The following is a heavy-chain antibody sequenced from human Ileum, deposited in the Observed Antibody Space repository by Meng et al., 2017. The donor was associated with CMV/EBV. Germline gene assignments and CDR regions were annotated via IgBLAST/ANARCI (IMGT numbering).Heavy chain of an antibody. CDR2: IYYSGST. V-gene: IGHV4-39*01. J-gene: IGHJ4*02. Sequence: GSISSSSYYWGWIRQPPGKGLEWIGSIYYSGSTYYNPSLKSRVTISVDTSKNQFSLKLSSVTAADTAVYYCARHIVVVPAARDYFDYWGQGTLVTVSS. D-gene: IGHD2-2*01. CDR3: ARHIVVVPAARDYFDY. CDR1: GSISSSSYY.